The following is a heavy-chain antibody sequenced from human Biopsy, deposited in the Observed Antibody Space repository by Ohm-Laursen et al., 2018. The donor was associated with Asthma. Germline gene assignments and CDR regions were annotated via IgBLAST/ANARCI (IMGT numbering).Heavy chain of an antibody. D-gene: IGHD7-27*01. CDR3: ARWGSFGFYY. J-gene: IGHJ4*02. CDR2: IYYSGST. Sequence: SDTLSLTCTVSGGSISSGGYYWSWIRQHPGKGLEWIGYIYYSGSTYYNPSLKSRVTISVDTSKNQFSLNLSSVTAADTAVYYCARWGSFGFYYWGQGTLVTVSS. CDR1: GGSISSGGYY. V-gene: IGHV4-31*03.